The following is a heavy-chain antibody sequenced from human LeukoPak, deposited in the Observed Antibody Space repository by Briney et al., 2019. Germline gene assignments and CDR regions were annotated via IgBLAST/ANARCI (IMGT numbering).Heavy chain of an antibody. CDR1: GFTFSTYA. CDR3: AKGKLAFDS. J-gene: IGHJ4*02. CDR2: ITASRDYT. V-gene: IGHV3-23*01. Sequence: GGSLRLSCAASGFTFSTYAMTWVRQAPGKGLEWVSTITASRDYTYYADSVKGRFTISRDDSKNTLYLQMNSLRAEDTALYHCAKGKLAFDSWGQGTLVTVSS.